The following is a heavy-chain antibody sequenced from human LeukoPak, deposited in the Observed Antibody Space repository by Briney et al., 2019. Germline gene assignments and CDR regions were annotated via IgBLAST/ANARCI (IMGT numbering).Heavy chain of an antibody. D-gene: IGHD3-10*01. CDR3: ARVSKPGWFDYYYMDV. V-gene: IGHV3-30*03. Sequence: GGSLRLSCAASGFIFSSYWMSWVRQAPGKGLEWLAVVLSDGSDQYYGDSVQGRFTVSRDNSKNTLYLQMDNLRFEDTAVYYCARVSKPGWFDYYYMDVWGKGTTVIVSS. J-gene: IGHJ6*03. CDR1: GFIFSSYW. CDR2: VLSDGSDQ.